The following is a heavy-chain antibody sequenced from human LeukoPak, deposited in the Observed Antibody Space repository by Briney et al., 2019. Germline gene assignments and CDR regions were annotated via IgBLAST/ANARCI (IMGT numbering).Heavy chain of an antibody. Sequence: GGSLRLSCAASGFTFDDYAMHWVRQAPGKGLEWVSGISWNGGSIGYADSVKGRFTISRDNAKNSLYLQMNSLRAEDTALYYCAKDIVGATTGPFDYWGQGTLVTVSS. CDR2: ISWNGGSI. CDR3: AKDIVGATTGPFDY. J-gene: IGHJ4*02. V-gene: IGHV3-9*01. D-gene: IGHD1-26*01. CDR1: GFTFDDYA.